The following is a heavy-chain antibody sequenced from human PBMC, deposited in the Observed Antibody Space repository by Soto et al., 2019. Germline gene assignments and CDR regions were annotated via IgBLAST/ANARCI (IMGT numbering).Heavy chain of an antibody. CDR2: ISSSSSYI. CDR1: GFTFSSYS. Sequence: GGSLRLSCAASGFTFSSYSMNWVRQAPGKGLEWVSSISSSSSYIYYADSVKGRFTTSRDNAKNSLYLQMNSLRAEDTAVYYCARDGTVTTSYWGQGTLVTVSS. CDR3: ARDGTVTTSY. J-gene: IGHJ4*02. V-gene: IGHV3-21*01. D-gene: IGHD4-17*01.